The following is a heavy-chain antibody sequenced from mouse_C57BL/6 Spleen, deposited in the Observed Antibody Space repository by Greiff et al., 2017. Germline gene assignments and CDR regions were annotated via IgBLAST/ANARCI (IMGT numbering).Heavy chain of an antibody. J-gene: IGHJ4*01. D-gene: IGHD1-2*01. V-gene: IGHV1-39*01. CDR3: ARDITTPGAVGD. CDR2: INPNYGTT. CDR1: GYSFTDYY. Sequence: EVKLMESGPELVMPGASVKISCKASGYSFTDYYMNWVKQSNGQSLEWIGVINPNYGTTSYNQKFKGKATLTVDQSSSTAYMQLNSLTSEDSAVYYCARDITTPGAVGDWGQGTSVTVYS.